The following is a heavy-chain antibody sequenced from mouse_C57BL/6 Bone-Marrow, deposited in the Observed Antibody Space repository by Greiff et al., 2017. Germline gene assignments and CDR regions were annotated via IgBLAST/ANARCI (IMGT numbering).Heavy chain of an antibody. V-gene: IGHV14-3*01. D-gene: IGHD1-1*01. J-gene: IGHJ3*01. CDR3: ARDYYGSSPWFAY. CDR1: GFNIKNTY. CDR2: IDPANGNT. Sequence: VQLQQSVAELVRPGASVKLSCTASGFNIKNTYMHWVKQRPEQGLEWIGRIDPANGNTKYAPKFQGKATITADTSSNTAYLQLSILTYEDTAIYYCARDYYGSSPWFAYWGQGTLVTVSA.